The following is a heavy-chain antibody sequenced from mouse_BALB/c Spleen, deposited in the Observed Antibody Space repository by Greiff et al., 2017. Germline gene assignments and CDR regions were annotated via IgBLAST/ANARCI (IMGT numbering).Heavy chain of an antibody. CDR2: IWGDGST. J-gene: IGHJ1*01. CDR1: GFSLTGYG. Sequence: VQLVESGPGLVAPSQSLSITCTVSGFSLTGYGVNWVRQPPGKGLEWLGMIWGDGSTDYNSALKSRLSISKDNSKSQVFLKMNSLQTDDTARYYCARSRQLGLRGWYFDVWGAGTTVTVSS. V-gene: IGHV2-6-7*01. D-gene: IGHD3-1*01. CDR3: ARSRQLGLRGWYFDV.